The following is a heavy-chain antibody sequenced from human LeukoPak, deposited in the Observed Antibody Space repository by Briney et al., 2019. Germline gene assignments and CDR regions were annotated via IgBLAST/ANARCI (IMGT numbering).Heavy chain of an antibody. CDR2: IIPILGTA. J-gene: IGHJ6*03. V-gene: IGHV1-69*05. D-gene: IGHD3-3*01. CDR3: ASGALREDPSGYYYYMDV. CDR1: GGTFSSYA. Sequence: GASVKVSCKAAGGTFSSYAISWVGQAPGQGLGWMGGIIPILGTANYAQKFQGRGAITTDESTSTAYMELSSLRSEATAVYSCASGALREDPSGYYYYMDVWGKGTTVTVSS.